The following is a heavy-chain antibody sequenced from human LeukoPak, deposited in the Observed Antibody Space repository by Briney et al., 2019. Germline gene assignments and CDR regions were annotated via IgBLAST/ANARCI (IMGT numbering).Heavy chain of an antibody. CDR3: ARGRSITLLRGVAMSDGFDI. D-gene: IGHD3-10*01. J-gene: IGHJ3*02. V-gene: IGHV3-21*01. CDR2: IDTSGSYI. CDR1: GFTFTSYG. Sequence: GGSLSLSCTASGFTFTSYGMNWVRQAPGKGLEWVSFIDTSGSYIYYGDSLKGRVTISRDNAKNSLYLQMNGLRAEDTAVYYCARGRSITLLRGVAMSDGFDIWGQGAMVTVSS.